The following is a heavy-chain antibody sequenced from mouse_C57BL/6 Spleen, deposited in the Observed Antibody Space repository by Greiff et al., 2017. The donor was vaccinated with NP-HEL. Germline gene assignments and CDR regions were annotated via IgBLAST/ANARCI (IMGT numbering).Heavy chain of an antibody. Sequence: EVQLQQSGPELVKPGASVKISCKASGYTFTDYYMNWVKQSHGKSLEWIGDINPNNGGTSYNQKFKGKATLTVDKSSSTAYMELRSLTSEDSAVYYCARDYGRWLLPYYYAMDYWGQGTSVTVSS. CDR3: ARDYGRWLLPYYYAMDY. D-gene: IGHD2-3*01. CDR1: GYTFTDYY. J-gene: IGHJ4*01. V-gene: IGHV1-26*01. CDR2: INPNNGGT.